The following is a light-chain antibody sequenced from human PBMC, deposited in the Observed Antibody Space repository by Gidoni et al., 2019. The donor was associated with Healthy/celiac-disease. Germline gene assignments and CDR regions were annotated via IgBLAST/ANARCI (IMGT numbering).Light chain of an antibody. CDR2: EVS. CDR1: SSDVGGYTY. J-gene: IGLJ3*02. V-gene: IGLV2-14*01. Sequence: QSALTQPASVSGSPGQSHTISCTGTSSDVGGYTYVSWYQQHPGKAPKLMIYEVSNRPSGVPDRFSGSKSGNTASLTISGLQAEDEADYYCSSYTSSSTHWVFGGGTKLTVL. CDR3: SSYTSSSTHWV.